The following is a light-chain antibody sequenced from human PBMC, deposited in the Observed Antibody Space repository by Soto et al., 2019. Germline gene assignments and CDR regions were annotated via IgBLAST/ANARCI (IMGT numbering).Light chain of an antibody. V-gene: IGLV2-8*01. J-gene: IGLJ7*01. CDR3: SSYAGSHTV. Sequence: QSALTQPPSASGSPGQSVTISCTGPSSDVGGYNYVSWYQQHPGKAPKLMIYEVSKRPSGVPDRFSGSKSGNTASLTVSWLQAEDEADYYCSSYAGSHTVFGGGTQLTVL. CDR1: SSDVGGYNY. CDR2: EVS.